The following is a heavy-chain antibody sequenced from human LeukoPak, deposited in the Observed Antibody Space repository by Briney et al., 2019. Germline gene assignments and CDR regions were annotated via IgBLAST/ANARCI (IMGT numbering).Heavy chain of an antibody. V-gene: IGHV3-53*01. D-gene: IGHD4-17*01. CDR3: ARGVDGDYSFDY. J-gene: IGHJ4*02. CDR1: GFTVSSNY. CDR2: IYSGGSP. Sequence: GGSLRLSCAASGFTVSSNYMSWVRQAPGKGLEWVSVIYSGGSPYYADSVKGRFTISRDNSKNTLYLQMNSLRAEDTAVYYCARGVDGDYSFDYWGQGTLVTVSS.